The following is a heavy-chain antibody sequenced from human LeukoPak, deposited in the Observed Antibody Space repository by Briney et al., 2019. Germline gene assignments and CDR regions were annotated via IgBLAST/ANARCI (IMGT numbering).Heavy chain of an antibody. D-gene: IGHD2-2*01. Sequence: PSETLSLTCKVSGGSISSLSYYWGWIRQPPGKGLEWIGNIYYSGSTYYNPSLKSRVTISVDTSKNQFSLNLSSVTAAHTAVYYCARVRVPVAAAGSGWFDPWGQGTLVTVSS. V-gene: IGHV4-39*07. CDR2: IYYSGST. CDR1: GGSISSLSYY. J-gene: IGHJ5*02. CDR3: ARVRVPVAAAGSGWFDP.